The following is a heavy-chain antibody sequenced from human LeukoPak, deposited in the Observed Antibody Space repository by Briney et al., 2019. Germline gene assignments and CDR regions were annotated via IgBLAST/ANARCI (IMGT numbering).Heavy chain of an antibody. CDR2: MNPHTANT. CDR1: GYTFINYD. CDR3: ATRVGQSEFDY. D-gene: IGHD1-26*01. J-gene: IGHJ4*02. V-gene: IGHV1-8*03. Sequence: ASVKVSCKASGYTFINYDINWMRQATGQGLEWMGWMNPHTANTGYAQKFQGRVTITWNTSISTVYMELSSLRSEDTAVYYCATRVGQSEFDYWGQGTLVTVSS.